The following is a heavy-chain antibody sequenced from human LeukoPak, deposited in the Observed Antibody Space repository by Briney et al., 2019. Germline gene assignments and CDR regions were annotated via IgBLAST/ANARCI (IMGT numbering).Heavy chain of an antibody. V-gene: IGHV3-21*01. D-gene: IGHD4-4*01. J-gene: IGHJ5*02. CDR3: ARDVAKSNYGNWFDP. CDR1: GFTFSSYS. CDR2: ISSSSSYI. Sequence: PGGSLRLSCAASGFTFSSYSMNWVRQAPGKGLEWVSSISSSSSYIYYADSVKGRFTISRDNSKNTLYLQMNSLRAEDTAVYYCARDVAKSNYGNWFDPWGQGTLVTVSS.